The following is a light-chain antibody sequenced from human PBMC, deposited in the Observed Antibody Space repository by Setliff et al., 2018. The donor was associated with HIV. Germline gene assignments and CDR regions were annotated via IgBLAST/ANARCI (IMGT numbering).Light chain of an antibody. CDR1: SSDVGNYNL. Sequence: PASVSGSPGQSITMSCTGTSSDVGNYNLVSWYQHHPGKAPKLMIFEVSKRPSGVSNRFSGSKSGNTASLTISGLQAEDEADYYCCSYAGSNTYVVFGGGTKVTVL. J-gene: IGLJ2*01. V-gene: IGLV2-23*02. CDR2: EVS. CDR3: CSYAGSNTYVV.